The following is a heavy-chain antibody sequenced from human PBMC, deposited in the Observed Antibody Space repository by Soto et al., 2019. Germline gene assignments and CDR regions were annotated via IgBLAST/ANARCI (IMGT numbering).Heavy chain of an antibody. CDR2: INQHGSEK. V-gene: IGHV3-7*03. D-gene: IGHD2-2*01. Sequence: PGGSLRLSCAASGFTFSKYWMSWVRHDPGKGLEWVANINQHGSEKYYVGSVKGRFTISRDNAKNLLYLQMNSLGVEDTAIYYCATSSSNRWFDPWGQGTPVTVSS. CDR1: GFTFSKYW. J-gene: IGHJ5*02. CDR3: ATSSSNRWFDP.